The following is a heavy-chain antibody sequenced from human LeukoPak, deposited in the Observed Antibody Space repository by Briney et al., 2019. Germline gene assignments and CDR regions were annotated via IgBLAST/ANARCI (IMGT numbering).Heavy chain of an antibody. CDR3: ARRGYSGYAVFDY. CDR2: INPSGGST. CDR1: GYTFTSYY. V-gene: IGHV1-46*01. D-gene: IGHD5-12*01. Sequence: ASVKVSCKASGYTFTSYYMHWLRQAPGQGLEWMGIINPSGGSTSYAQKFQGRVAMTRDTSTSTVYMELSSLRSEDTAVYYCARRGYSGYAVFDYWGQGTLVTVSS. J-gene: IGHJ4*02.